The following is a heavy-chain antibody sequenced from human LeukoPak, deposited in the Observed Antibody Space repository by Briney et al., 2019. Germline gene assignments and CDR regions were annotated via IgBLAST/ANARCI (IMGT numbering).Heavy chain of an antibody. Sequence: PSETLSLTCTVSGGSISGSHWGWIRQPPGKGLEWIMSLYSTGTTEYNASLKSRVAMSVDTSKNQLSLKLTSVTAADTAVYYCVARPLTAPHAWFDPWGQGLLVTVSA. CDR3: VARPLTAPHAWFDP. D-gene: IGHD5-18*01. CDR1: GGSISGSH. V-gene: IGHV4-59*08. J-gene: IGHJ5*02. CDR2: LYSTGTT.